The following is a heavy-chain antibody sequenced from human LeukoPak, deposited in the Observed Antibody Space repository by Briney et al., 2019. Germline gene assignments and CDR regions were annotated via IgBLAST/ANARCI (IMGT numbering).Heavy chain of an antibody. CDR2: IYHSGST. J-gene: IGHJ4*02. Sequence: SETLSLTCTVSGGAISTFYWSWIRQPPGKGLEWIGYIYHSGSTYYNPSLKSRVTISVDRSKNQFSLKLSSVTAADTAVYYCARGSTYYYDSSGYYYEGYYFDYWGQGTLVTVSS. CDR1: GGAISTFY. CDR3: ARGSTYYYDSSGYYYEGYYFDY. V-gene: IGHV4-59*12. D-gene: IGHD3-22*01.